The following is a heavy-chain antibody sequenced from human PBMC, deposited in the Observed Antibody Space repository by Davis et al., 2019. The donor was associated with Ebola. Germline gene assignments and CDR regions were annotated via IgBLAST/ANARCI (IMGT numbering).Heavy chain of an antibody. CDR2: INAGNGNT. V-gene: IGHV1-3*01. D-gene: IGHD1-26*01. Sequence: ASVKVSCKASGYTFTSYAMHWVRQAPGQRLEWLGWINAGNGNTKYSQKFQGRVTITRDTSASTAYMELSSLRSEDTAVYYCARGVGASYYFDYWGQGTLVTVSS. J-gene: IGHJ4*02. CDR1: GYTFTSYA. CDR3: ARGVGASYYFDY.